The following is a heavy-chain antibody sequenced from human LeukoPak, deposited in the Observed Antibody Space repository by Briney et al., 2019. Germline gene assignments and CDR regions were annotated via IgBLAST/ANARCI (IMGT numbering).Heavy chain of an antibody. V-gene: IGHV4-39*07. CDR3: AREESKSWVHFDY. J-gene: IGHJ4*02. CDR1: GDSISGSSYY. D-gene: IGHD1-1*01. CDR2: IYYSGST. Sequence: PSETLSLTCSVSGDSISGSSYYWGWIRQPPGKGLEWIGSIYYSGSTYYNPSLKSRVTISVDTSKNQFSLKLSSVTAADTAVYYCAREESKSWVHFDYWGQGTLVTVSS.